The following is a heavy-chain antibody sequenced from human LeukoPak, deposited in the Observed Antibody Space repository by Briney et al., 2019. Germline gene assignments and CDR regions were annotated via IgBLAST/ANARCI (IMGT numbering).Heavy chain of an antibody. CDR3: ARGDGNDFKWFDP. J-gene: IGHJ5*02. V-gene: IGHV4-59*01. D-gene: IGHD3/OR15-3a*01. CDR1: SASISSYS. Sequence: SETLSLTCTISSASISSYSWNWIRQPPGRGLEWIGYMYYRGSTNFNPSLRSRVSMSLDTSKNQFSLKLSSVTAADTAVYYCARGDGNDFKWFDPWGQGTLVTVSS. CDR2: MYYRGST.